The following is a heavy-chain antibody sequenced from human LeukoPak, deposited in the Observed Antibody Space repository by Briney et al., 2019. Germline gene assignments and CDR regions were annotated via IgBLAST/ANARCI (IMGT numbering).Heavy chain of an antibody. CDR2: IYTSGST. J-gene: IGHJ4*02. D-gene: IGHD1-1*01. Sequence: SETLSLTCTVSGGSISSGGYYWSWIRQPAGKGLEWIGRIYTSGSTNYNPSLKSRVTISVDTSKNQFSLKLSSVTAADTAVYYCARGVPRNDIWGQGTLVTVSS. CDR1: GGSISSGGYY. V-gene: IGHV4-61*02. CDR3: ARGVPRNDI.